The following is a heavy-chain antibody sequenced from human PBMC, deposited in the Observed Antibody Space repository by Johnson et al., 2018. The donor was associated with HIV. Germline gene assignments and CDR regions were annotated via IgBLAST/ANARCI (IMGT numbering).Heavy chain of an antibody. CDR2: IRYDGSNK. CDR1: VFTFSSYG. D-gene: IGHD6-6*01. CDR3: ARGEEEQLGDAFDI. Sequence: QVQLVESGGGVVQPGGSLRLSCAASVFTFSSYGMHWVRQAPGKGLEWVAFIRYDGSNKYYADSVKGRFTISRDNSKNTLYLQMNSLRAEDTAVYYCARGEEEQLGDAFDIWGQGTMVTVSS. V-gene: IGHV3-30*02. J-gene: IGHJ3*02.